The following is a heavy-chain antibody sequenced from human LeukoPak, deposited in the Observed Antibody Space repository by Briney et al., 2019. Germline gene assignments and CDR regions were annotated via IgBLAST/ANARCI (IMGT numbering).Heavy chain of an antibody. D-gene: IGHD3-3*01. Sequence: GASVKVSCKASGYIFNDYYMHWVRQAPGQGFEWMGWINPNSGFTNYAQKFQGRVSMTRDMSISTAYMELSSLRSDDTAVYYCARDKSTTVRFLQYYWGQGTLVTVSS. J-gene: IGHJ4*02. CDR1: GYIFNDYY. CDR3: ARDKSTTVRFLQYY. CDR2: INPNSGFT. V-gene: IGHV1-2*02.